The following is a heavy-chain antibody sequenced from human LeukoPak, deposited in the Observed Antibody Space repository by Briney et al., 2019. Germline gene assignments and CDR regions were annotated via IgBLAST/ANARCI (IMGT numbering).Heavy chain of an antibody. CDR2: INHSGST. D-gene: IGHD5-12*01. V-gene: IGHV4-34*01. Sequence: SETLSLTCAVYGGSFSGYYWSWIRQPPGKGLEWIGEINHSGSTNYNPSLKSRVTISVDTSKNQFSLKLSSVTAADTAVYYCARIAVATAYNWFDPWGQGTLVTVSP. CDR1: GGSFSGYY. J-gene: IGHJ5*02. CDR3: ARIAVATAYNWFDP.